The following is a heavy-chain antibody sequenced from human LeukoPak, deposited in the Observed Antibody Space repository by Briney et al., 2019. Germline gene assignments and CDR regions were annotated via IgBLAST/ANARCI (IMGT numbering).Heavy chain of an antibody. J-gene: IGHJ4*02. Sequence: GGSLRLSCAASGFTFSSYGMHWVRQAPGKGLEWVAFIRYDGSNKYYADSVKGRFTISRDNSKNTLYLQMNSLRAEDTAVYYCAKLREWLSEYYFDYWGQGTLVTVSS. CDR1: GFTFSSYG. CDR2: IRYDGSNK. V-gene: IGHV3-30*02. D-gene: IGHD3-3*01. CDR3: AKLREWLSEYYFDY.